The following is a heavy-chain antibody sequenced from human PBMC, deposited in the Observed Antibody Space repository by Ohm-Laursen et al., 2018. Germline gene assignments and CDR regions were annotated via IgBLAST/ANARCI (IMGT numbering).Heavy chain of an antibody. CDR2: INKDESEK. J-gene: IGHJ4*02. CDR3: ARGSEGPSPPY. Sequence: GSLRLSCTASGFTVSNYWMSWVRQPPGKGLEWVANINKDESEKYYVDSVKGRFTISKDNAKNSLYLQMNSLKFKDTAVYYCARGSEGPSPPYWGQGTLVTVSS. CDR1: GFTVSNYW. V-gene: IGHV3-7*01.